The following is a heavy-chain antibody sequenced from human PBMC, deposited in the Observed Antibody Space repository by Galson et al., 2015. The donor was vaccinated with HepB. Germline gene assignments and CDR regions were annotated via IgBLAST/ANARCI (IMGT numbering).Heavy chain of an antibody. J-gene: IGHJ3*02. CDR2: IWYDGSNK. CDR1: GLTFSSYG. Sequence: SLRVSCAASGLTFSSYGMHWIRQAPGKGLEWVAVIWYDGSNKYYADSVKGRFSIFRDNSKNTLYLQMNSLRAEDTAVYYCARERINIADEGSALDIWGQGTMVTVSS. CDR3: ARERINIADEGSALDI. V-gene: IGHV3-33*01. D-gene: IGHD6-13*01.